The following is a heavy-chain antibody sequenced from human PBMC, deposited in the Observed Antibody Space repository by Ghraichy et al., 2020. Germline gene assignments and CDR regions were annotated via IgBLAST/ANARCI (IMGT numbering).Heavy chain of an antibody. CDR3: ARGGSGSPLDY. D-gene: IGHD1-26*01. Sequence: GESLNISCAASGFTFSSYSMNWVRQAPGKGLEWVSSISSSSSYIYYADSVKGRFTISRDNAKNSLYLQMNSLRAEDTAVYYCARGGSGSPLDYWGQGTLVTVSS. J-gene: IGHJ4*02. V-gene: IGHV3-21*01. CDR2: ISSSSSYI. CDR1: GFTFSSYS.